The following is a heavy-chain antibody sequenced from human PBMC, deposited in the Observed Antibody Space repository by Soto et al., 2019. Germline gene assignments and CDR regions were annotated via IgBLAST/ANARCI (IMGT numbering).Heavy chain of an antibody. D-gene: IGHD1-26*01. Sequence: QVQLVESGGGVVQPGRSLRLSCAASGFTFSHYGIHWVRQAPGKGLEWLAVISYDGSNKHYADSVKGRFTVSRDNSKNTLYLQMNILRADDTAVYFCARYSGKYQGPIDYWGQGTLVTVSS. CDR3: ARYSGKYQGPIDY. CDR1: GFTFSHYG. V-gene: IGHV3-30*03. J-gene: IGHJ4*02. CDR2: ISYDGSNK.